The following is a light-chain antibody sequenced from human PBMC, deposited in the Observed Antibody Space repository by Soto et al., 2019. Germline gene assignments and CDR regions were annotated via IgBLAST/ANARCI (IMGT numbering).Light chain of an antibody. CDR3: SSCSSGSTVL. J-gene: IGLJ3*02. CDR1: SSDVGGYHY. CDR2: DVS. V-gene: IGLV2-14*01. Sequence: QSALTQPASVSGSPGQSITISCTGTSSDVGGYHYVSWYQQHPGKAPKLMIYDVSSRPSGVSNRFSGSKSGSTASLTISGLQADDEAVYYCSSCSSGSTVLFGGGTKLTVL.